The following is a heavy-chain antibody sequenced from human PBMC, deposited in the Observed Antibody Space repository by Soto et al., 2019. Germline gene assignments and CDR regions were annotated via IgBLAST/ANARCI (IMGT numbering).Heavy chain of an antibody. CDR1: GFTFISYW. V-gene: IGHV3-7*01. CDR2: IKQDGSEK. Sequence: GGSLRLSCAASGFTFISYWMSWVRQAPGKGLEWVANIKQDGSEKYYVDSVKGRFTISRDNAKNSLYLQMNSLRAEDTAVYYCARDARITIFGVVIQDYYYYYGMDVWGQGTTVTVSS. CDR3: ARDARITIFGVVIQDYYYYYGMDV. D-gene: IGHD3-3*01. J-gene: IGHJ6*02.